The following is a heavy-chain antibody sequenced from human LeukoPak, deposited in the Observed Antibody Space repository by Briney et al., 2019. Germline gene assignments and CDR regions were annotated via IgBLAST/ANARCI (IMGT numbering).Heavy chain of an antibody. CDR1: GFTFSSYS. CDR3: ARALDYGDYLGPFDY. Sequence: PGGPLRLSCAASGFTFSSYSVNCVPQAPGEGLEGVSSICSSSSYIYYADSVKGRFTISRDNAKNSLYLQMNSLRAEDTAVYYCARALDYGDYLGPFDYWGQGTLVTVSS. V-gene: IGHV3-21*01. J-gene: IGHJ4*02. D-gene: IGHD4-17*01. CDR2: ICSSSSYI.